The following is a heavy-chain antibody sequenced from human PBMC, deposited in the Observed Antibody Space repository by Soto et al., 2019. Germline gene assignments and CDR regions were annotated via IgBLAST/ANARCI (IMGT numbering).Heavy chain of an antibody. J-gene: IGHJ4*02. V-gene: IGHV1-18*01. D-gene: IGHD3-10*01. CDR3: ARDKGDGSGSYYGY. Sequence: GASVKVSCKASGYTFTSYGISWVRQAPGQGLEWMGWISAYSGNTNYAQKLQGRVTMTTDTSTSTAYMELRSLRSDDTAVYYCARDKGDGSGSYYGYWGQGTLVTVSS. CDR1: GYTFTSYG. CDR2: ISAYSGNT.